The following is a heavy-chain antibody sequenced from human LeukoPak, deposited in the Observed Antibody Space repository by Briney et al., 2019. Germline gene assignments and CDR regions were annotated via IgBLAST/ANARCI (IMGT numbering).Heavy chain of an antibody. CDR1: GFIFSSYE. D-gene: IGHD6-13*01. CDR3: AMMYSSRWYCLY. CDR2: ISSSGSTK. Sequence: PGGSLRLSCAASGFIFSSYEMNWVRQAPGKGREWVAYISSSGSTKYYADSIQGRFTISRDNAKNSLYLQMNSLRDEDTAVYYCAMMYSSRWYCLYWGQGTLVTVSS. J-gene: IGHJ4*02. V-gene: IGHV3-48*03.